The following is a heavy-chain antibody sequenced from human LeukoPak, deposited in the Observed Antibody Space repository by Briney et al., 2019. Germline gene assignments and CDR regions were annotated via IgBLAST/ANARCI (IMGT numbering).Heavy chain of an antibody. CDR3: ARDFGSTSWSIDY. Sequence: RSGGSLRLSCAASGFTFSNYAMHWVRQAPGKGLEWVAVISYDGNNKYYADSVKGRFTISRDNSKNTLYLQMNSLRAEDTAVYYCARDFGSTSWSIDYWGQGTLVTVSS. D-gene: IGHD6-13*01. V-gene: IGHV3-30-3*01. J-gene: IGHJ4*02. CDR2: ISYDGNNK. CDR1: GFTFSNYA.